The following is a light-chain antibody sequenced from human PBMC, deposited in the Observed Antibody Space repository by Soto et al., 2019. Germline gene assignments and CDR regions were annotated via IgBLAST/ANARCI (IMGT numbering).Light chain of an antibody. CDR1: SSDVGGYNY. CDR3: CSYTVSGTDV. CDR2: AVS. J-gene: IGLJ1*01. Sequence: QSALTQPASVSGSPGQSITISCTGTSSDVGGYNYVSWYQQHPGKAPKLMIYAVSNRPSGVSNRLSGSKSGNTATLTISGLQAEDEADYYCCSYTVSGTDVFGTGTKVTVL. V-gene: IGLV2-14*01.